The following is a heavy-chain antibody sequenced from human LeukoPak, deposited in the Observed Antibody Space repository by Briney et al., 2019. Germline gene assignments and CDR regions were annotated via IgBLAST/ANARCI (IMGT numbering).Heavy chain of an antibody. CDR2: IYPGDSDT. D-gene: IGHD5-24*01. V-gene: IGHV5-51*01. Sequence: GESLKISCKGSGYSFTSYWIGWVRQMPGKGLEWMGIIYPGDSDTRYSPSFQGQVTISADKSISTAYLQWSSLKASDTAMYYCARRGHEMATIGGIDYWGQGTLVTVSS. J-gene: IGHJ4*02. CDR1: GYSFTSYW. CDR3: ARRGHEMATIGGIDY.